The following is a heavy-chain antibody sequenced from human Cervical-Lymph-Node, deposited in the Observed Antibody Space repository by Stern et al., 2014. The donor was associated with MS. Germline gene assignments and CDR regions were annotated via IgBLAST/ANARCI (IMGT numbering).Heavy chain of an antibody. CDR2: ITSDGSST. CDR3: ARDNYGTDY. CDR1: GFTFSHYW. D-gene: IGHD3-16*01. J-gene: IGHJ4*02. Sequence: EVQLVESGGDLVQPGGSLRLSCVASGFTFSHYWMQWVRQAPGKGLVWVSHITSDGSSTTYADSVKGRFTVSRDNAKNTLYLQRDSLRAEDTAVYFCARDNYGTDYWGQGTLVTVSS. V-gene: IGHV3-74*01.